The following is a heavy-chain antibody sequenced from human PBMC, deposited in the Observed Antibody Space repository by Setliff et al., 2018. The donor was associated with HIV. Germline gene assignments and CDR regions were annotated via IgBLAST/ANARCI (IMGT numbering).Heavy chain of an antibody. CDR3: ARRGGITTTVQGPPPFDF. Sequence: PSETLSLTCTVSGASISSGGYYWNGIRQHPGKGLEWIGHIYYSGSTYYTPSFKSRVTISLDASKNQFSLKLRSVTAADTAVYHCARRGGITTTVQGPPPFDFWGPGTLVTVSS. J-gene: IGHJ4*02. D-gene: IGHD3-22*01. CDR1: GASISSGGYY. CDR2: IYYSGST. V-gene: IGHV4-31*03.